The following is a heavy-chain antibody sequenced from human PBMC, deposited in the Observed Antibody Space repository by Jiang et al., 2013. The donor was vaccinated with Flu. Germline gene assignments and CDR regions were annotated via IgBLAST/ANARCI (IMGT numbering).Heavy chain of an antibody. CDR3: TTYYYDSSGYYPDAFDI. CDR2: IKSKTDGGTT. D-gene: IGHD3-22*01. V-gene: IGHV3-15*01. J-gene: IGHJ3*02. Sequence: SCAASGFTFSNAWMSWVRQAPGKGLEWVGRIKSKTDGGTTDYAAPVKGRFTISRDDSKNTLYLQMNSLKTEDTAVYYCTTYYYDSSGYYPDAFDIWGQGTMVTVSS. CDR1: GFTFSNAW.